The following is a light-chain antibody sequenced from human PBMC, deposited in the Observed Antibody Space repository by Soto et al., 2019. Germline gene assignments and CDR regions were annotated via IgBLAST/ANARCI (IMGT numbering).Light chain of an antibody. CDR1: QSVNSH. Sequence: EVVLTQSPATLSLSPGERATLSCRASQSVNSHLGWYQQQPGQAPRLLICGASSRATGIPDRFSGSGSGTDFTLTISRLEPEDFAVYYCQQYGSSPPWTFGQGTKVDIK. V-gene: IGKV3-20*01. CDR3: QQYGSSPPWT. CDR2: GAS. J-gene: IGKJ1*01.